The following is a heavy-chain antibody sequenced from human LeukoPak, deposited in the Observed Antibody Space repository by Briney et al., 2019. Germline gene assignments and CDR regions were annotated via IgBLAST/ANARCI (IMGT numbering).Heavy chain of an antibody. CDR2: IYYSGST. CDR1: GGSISSYY. V-gene: IGHV4-59*08. D-gene: IGHD1-26*01. J-gene: IGHJ6*03. Sequence: KSSETLSLTCTVSGGSISSYYWSWIRQPPGKGLEWIGYIYYSGSTNYNPSLKSRVTISVDTSKNQFSLKLSSVTAADTAVYYCARGRSNYYYMDVWGKGTTVTVSS. CDR3: ARGRSNYYYMDV.